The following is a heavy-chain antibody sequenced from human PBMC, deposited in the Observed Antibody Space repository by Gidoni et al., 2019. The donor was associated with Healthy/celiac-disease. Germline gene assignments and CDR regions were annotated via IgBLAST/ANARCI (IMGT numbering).Heavy chain of an antibody. CDR3: ARDGYYGETNYYYGMDV. CDR2: IYSGGST. CDR1: GFTVSSNY. Sequence: EVQLVETGGGLIQPGGSLRLSCAASGFTVSSNYMSWVRQAPGKGLEWVSVIYSGGSTYYADSVKGRFTISRDNSKNTLYLQMNSLRAEDTAVYYCARDGYYGETNYYYGMDVWGQGTTVTVSS. J-gene: IGHJ6*02. D-gene: IGHD4-17*01. V-gene: IGHV3-53*02.